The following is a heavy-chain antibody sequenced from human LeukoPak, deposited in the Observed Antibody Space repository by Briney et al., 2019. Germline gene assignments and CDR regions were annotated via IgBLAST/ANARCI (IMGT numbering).Heavy chain of an antibody. Sequence: GGSLRLSCAASGFTFSGYAMSWVRQSPGKGLEWVSAISGGGGTTYYAYYADSVKGRFTISRDNSKNTLYLLMNSLRAEDTAVYYCAKSYDILTGYIDYWGQGTLVTVSS. V-gene: IGHV3-23*01. CDR2: ISGGGGTTYYA. D-gene: IGHD3-9*01. J-gene: IGHJ4*02. CDR3: AKSYDILTGYIDY. CDR1: GFTFSGYA.